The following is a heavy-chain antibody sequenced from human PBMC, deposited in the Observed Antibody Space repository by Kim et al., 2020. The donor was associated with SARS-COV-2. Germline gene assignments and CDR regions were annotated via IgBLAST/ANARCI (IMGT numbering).Heavy chain of an antibody. J-gene: IGHJ4*02. CDR2: ISTSSTTM. V-gene: IGHV3-48*02. D-gene: IGHD3-10*01. Sequence: GGSLRLSCAGSGFTFNNYHMNWVRRAPGKGLEWVSYISTSSTTMYYADSVKGRFTISRDNAKNSLYLQMNSLRDDDTAVYYCARGRSGTDFDYWGQGTLVTVSS. CDR3: ARGRSGTDFDY. CDR1: GFTFNNYH.